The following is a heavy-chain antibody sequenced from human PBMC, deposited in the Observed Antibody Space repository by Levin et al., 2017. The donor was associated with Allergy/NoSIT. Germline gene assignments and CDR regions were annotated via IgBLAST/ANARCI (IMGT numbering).Heavy chain of an antibody. D-gene: IGHD2-2*02. V-gene: IGHV3-48*01. J-gene: IGHJ6*02. CDR1: GFTFRSYS. CDR3: AREKAGYCSSTSCYIYGMDV. CDR2: ISSSSSTI. Sequence: LSLTCEKAGFTFRSYSMKWVRQAPGKGLEWVSHISSSSSTIYYADSVKGRFTISRDNAKNSLYLQMNSLRAEDTAVYYCAREKAGYCSSTSCYIYGMDVWGQGTTVTVSS.